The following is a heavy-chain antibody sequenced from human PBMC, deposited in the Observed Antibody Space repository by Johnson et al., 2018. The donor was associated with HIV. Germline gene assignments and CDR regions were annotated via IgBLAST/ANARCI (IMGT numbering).Heavy chain of an antibody. CDR2: IWYDGSNK. D-gene: IGHD1-14*01. Sequence: QVQLVESGGGVVQPGRSLRLSCAASGFTFSSYGMHWVRQAPGKGLEWVAVIWYDGSNKYYAASVKGRFTISRDNSKNTLYLQMSSLRIDDTAVYYCARVGRGLGTDDAFDIWGQGTMVTVSS. CDR1: GFTFSSYG. CDR3: ARVGRGLGTDDAFDI. V-gene: IGHV3-33*01. J-gene: IGHJ3*02.